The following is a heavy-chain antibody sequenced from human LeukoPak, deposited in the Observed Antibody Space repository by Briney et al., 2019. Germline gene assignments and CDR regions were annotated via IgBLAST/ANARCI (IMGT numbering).Heavy chain of an antibody. Sequence: SETLSLTCTVSGGSISSSSYYWGWIRQPPGKGLEWIGSIYYSGSTYYNPSLKSRVTISVDTSKNQFSLKLSSVTAADTAAYYCARESEPYGDYRGGFDYWGQGTLVTVSS. CDR2: IYYSGST. V-gene: IGHV4-39*07. J-gene: IGHJ4*02. CDR3: ARESEPYGDYRGGFDY. D-gene: IGHD4-17*01. CDR1: GGSISSSSYY.